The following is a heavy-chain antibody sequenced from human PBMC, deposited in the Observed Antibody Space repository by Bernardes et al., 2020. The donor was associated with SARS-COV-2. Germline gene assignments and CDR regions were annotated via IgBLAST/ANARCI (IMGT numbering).Heavy chain of an antibody. Sequence: SGPTLVKPTQTLTLTCTFSGFSLSTSGVGVGWIRQPPGKALEWLALIYWDDDKRYSPSLKSRLTITKDTSKNQVVLTMTNMDPVDTATYYCAHLTWVLGIAAATRDYFDYWGQGTLVTVSS. J-gene: IGHJ4*02. D-gene: IGHD6-13*01. CDR1: GFSLSTSGVG. CDR3: AHLTWVLGIAAATRDYFDY. CDR2: IYWDDDK. V-gene: IGHV2-5*02.